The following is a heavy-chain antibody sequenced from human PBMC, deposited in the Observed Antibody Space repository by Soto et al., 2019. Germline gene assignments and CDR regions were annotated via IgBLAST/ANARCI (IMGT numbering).Heavy chain of an antibody. V-gene: IGHV3-13*04. D-gene: IGHD3-9*01. CDR3: ARGCYDILTGYENWFDP. CDR2: IGTAGDT. Sequence: PGGSLRLSCAASGFTFSSYDMHWVRQATGKGLEWVSAIGTAGDTYYPGSVKGRFTISRENAKNSLYLQMNSLRAGDTAVYYCARGCYDILTGYENWFDPWGQGTLVTVSS. CDR1: GFTFSSYD. J-gene: IGHJ5*02.